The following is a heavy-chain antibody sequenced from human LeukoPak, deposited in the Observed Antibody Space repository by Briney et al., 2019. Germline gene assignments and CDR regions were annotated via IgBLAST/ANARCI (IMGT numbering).Heavy chain of an antibody. J-gene: IGHJ2*01. D-gene: IGHD6-13*01. CDR3: AKAIAAPVWCFDL. Sequence: GGSLRLSCASSRFTLSSYAMSWVRQAPGKGRDWVSTISGRGDSTYYADSGKGRFTISRDNSSNTLYLQMNTLRAEDTAVYYCAKAIAAPVWCFDLGAGGTLVSVSS. CDR2: ISGRGDST. CDR1: RFTLSSYA. V-gene: IGHV3-23*01.